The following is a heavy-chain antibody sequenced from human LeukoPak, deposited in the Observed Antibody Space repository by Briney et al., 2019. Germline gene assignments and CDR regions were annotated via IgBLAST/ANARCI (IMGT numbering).Heavy chain of an antibody. J-gene: IGHJ4*02. Sequence: GGSLRLSCAASGFTFSSYGMHWVRQAPGKGLEWVAFIRYDGSNKYYADSVKGRFTISRDNSKNTLYLQMNSLRAEDTAVYYCAKDRGDYFYFDYWGQGTLVTVSS. CDR1: GFTFSSYG. V-gene: IGHV3-30*02. CDR3: AKDRGDYFYFDY. D-gene: IGHD5-12*01. CDR2: IRYDGSNK.